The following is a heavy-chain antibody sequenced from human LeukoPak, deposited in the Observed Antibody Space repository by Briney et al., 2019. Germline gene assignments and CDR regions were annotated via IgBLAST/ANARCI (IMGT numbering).Heavy chain of an antibody. CDR3: ARDRNGDGFAHFDY. V-gene: IGHV1-2*02. D-gene: IGHD5-24*01. CDR2: ITPSGGA. J-gene: IGHJ4*02. CDR1: GYTFTAYA. Sequence: ASVKVSCKSSGYTFTAYAVHWVRQAPGQGLEWMGWITPSGGANYAQRFQGRVTITRDTSMSTAYMDLNRLTSDDTAVYFCARDRNGDGFAHFDYWGQGTLVTVSS.